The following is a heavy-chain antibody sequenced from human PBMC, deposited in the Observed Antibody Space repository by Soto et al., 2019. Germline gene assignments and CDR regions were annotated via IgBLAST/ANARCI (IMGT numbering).Heavy chain of an antibody. CDR1: GDSFSSVGYS. J-gene: IGHJ4*02. D-gene: IGHD2-2*01. CDR3: ARGPGDCSTTSCWSGSLAYYSDY. V-gene: IGHV4-31*03. Sequence: QVQLQESGPGLVKPSETLSLTYTVSGDSFSSVGYSWSRFRQHPGNGLEWIGDIYYSGNTYHRYNPSLRSRVTISLDTSENLFSLKLTSVTAADTAVYYCARGPGDCSTTSCWSGSLAYYSDYWGQGTLVTVSS. CDR2: IYYSGNT.